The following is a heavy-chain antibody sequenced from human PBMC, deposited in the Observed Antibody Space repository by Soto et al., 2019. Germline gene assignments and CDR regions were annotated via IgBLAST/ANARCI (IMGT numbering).Heavy chain of an antibody. Sequence: QVQLQESGPGLVKPSGTLSLTCAVSGGSISSSNWWSWVRQPPGKGLEWIGEIYHSGSTNYIPSLKSRVTISVDKSKNQFSLKLSSVTAADTAVYYCARSPDSSGYYPRWYYYGMDVWGQGTTVTVSS. CDR3: ARSPDSSGYYPRWYYYGMDV. D-gene: IGHD3-22*01. J-gene: IGHJ6*02. CDR1: GGSISSSNW. CDR2: IYHSGST. V-gene: IGHV4-4*02.